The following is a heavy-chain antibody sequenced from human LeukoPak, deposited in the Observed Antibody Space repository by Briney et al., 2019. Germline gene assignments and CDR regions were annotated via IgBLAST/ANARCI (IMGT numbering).Heavy chain of an antibody. CDR1: GFTFSSHA. V-gene: IGHV3-48*03. D-gene: IGHD3-10*02. Sequence: GGSLRLSCAATGFTFSSHAMNWVRQAPGKGLEWVSYISSSGSTIYYADSVKGRFTISRDNAKNSLYLQMNSLRAEDTAVYYCAELGITMIGGVWGKGTTVTISS. CDR3: AELGITMIGGV. CDR2: ISSSGSTI. J-gene: IGHJ6*04.